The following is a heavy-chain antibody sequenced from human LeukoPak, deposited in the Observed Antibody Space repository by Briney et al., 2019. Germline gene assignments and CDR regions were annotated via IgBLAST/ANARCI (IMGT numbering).Heavy chain of an antibody. D-gene: IGHD1-26*01. J-gene: IGHJ4*02. CDR1: EYTLTELS. CDR2: FDPEDGET. CDR3: AGWGYSGSYYRPFDY. Sequence: ASVKVSCKVSEYTLTELSMHWVRQAPGKGLEWMGGFDPEDGETIYAQKFQGRVTMTEDTSTDTAYMELSSLRSEDTAVYYCAGWGYSGSYYRPFDYWGQGTLVTVSS. V-gene: IGHV1-24*01.